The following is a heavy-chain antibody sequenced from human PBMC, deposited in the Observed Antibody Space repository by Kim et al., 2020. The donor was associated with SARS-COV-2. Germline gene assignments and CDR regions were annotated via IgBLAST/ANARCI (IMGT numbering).Heavy chain of an antibody. CDR1: GFTFDDYA. V-gene: IGHV3-9*01. CDR3: AKDNGVSIWGGFDY. CDR2: ISWNSGSI. D-gene: IGHD2-8*01. Sequence: GGSLRLSCAASGFTFDDYAMHWVRQAPGKGLEWVSGISWNSGSIGYADSVKGRFTISRDNAKNSLYLQMNSLRAEDTALYYCAKDNGVSIWGGFDYWGQGTLVTVSS. J-gene: IGHJ4*02.